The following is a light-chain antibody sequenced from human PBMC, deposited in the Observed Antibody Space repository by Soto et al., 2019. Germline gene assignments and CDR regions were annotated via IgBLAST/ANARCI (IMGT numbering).Light chain of an antibody. CDR2: GAS. CDR1: QTIATF. Sequence: IQMTPSPSSLSASVGDRVTITCRASQTIATFLYWYQQKPGKAPKLLIYGASTLQSGVPSRFSGSGSGADFTLTISSPQPEDSATYYCQQLHDYPITFGQGTRLEIK. V-gene: IGKV1-39*01. CDR3: QQLHDYPIT. J-gene: IGKJ5*01.